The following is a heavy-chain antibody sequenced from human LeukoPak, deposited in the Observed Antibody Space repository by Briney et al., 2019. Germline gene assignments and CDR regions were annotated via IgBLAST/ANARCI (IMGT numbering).Heavy chain of an antibody. CDR2: IDTNTGNP. Sequence: GASVKVSCKASGYTFTDHAINWVRQAPGQGLEYMGWIDTNTGNPTYAQAFTGRIVFSLDTSVSTAYLQIGSLKAEDTAVYFCARRSMVQHLDVWGKGTTVIVSS. D-gene: IGHD3-10*01. CDR3: ARRSMVQHLDV. CDR1: GYTFTDHA. J-gene: IGHJ6*04. V-gene: IGHV7-4-1*01.